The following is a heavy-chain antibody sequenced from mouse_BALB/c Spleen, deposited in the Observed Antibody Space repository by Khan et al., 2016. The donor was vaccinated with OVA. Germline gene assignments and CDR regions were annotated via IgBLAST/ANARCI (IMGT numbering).Heavy chain of an antibody. CDR3: AREGGYYKNDGWFAY. D-gene: IGHD2-14*01. V-gene: IGHV1-4*01. CDR2: INPSSGYT. J-gene: IGHJ3*01. CDR1: GYTFTSYT. Sequence: VQLQQSGAELARPGDSVKMSCKASGYTFTSYTMHWVKQRPGQGLEWIGYINPSSGYTNYNQKFKDKATLTADKSSSTAYMQLSSLTSEDSAIYYCAREGGYYKNDGWFAYWGQGTLVTVSA.